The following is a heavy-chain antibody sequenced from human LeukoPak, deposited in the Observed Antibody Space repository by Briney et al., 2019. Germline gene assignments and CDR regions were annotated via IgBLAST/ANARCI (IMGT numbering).Heavy chain of an antibody. Sequence: ASVKVSCKTSGYTFTGYYMHWVRQAPGQGLEWMGWINPNSGGTNYAQKFQGRVTMTRDTSISTAYMELSRLRSDDTAVYYCARIWFGEYVPDYWGQGTLVTVSS. CDR2: INPNSGGT. V-gene: IGHV1-2*02. J-gene: IGHJ4*02. D-gene: IGHD3-10*01. CDR1: GYTFTGYY. CDR3: ARIWFGEYVPDY.